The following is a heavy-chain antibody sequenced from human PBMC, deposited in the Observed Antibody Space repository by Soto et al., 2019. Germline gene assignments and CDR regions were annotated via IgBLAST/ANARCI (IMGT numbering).Heavy chain of an antibody. CDR2: INPNSGGT. V-gene: IGHV1-2*04. CDR3: ARGVGNSIAAAKDNWFDP. J-gene: IGHJ5*02. D-gene: IGHD6-6*01. CDR1: GYTFTGYY. Sequence: ASVKVSCKASGYTFTGYYMHWVRQAPGQGLEWMGWINPNSGGTNYAQKFQGWVTMTRDTSISTAYMELSRPRSDDTAVYYCARGVGNSIAAAKDNWFDPWGQGTLVTVSS.